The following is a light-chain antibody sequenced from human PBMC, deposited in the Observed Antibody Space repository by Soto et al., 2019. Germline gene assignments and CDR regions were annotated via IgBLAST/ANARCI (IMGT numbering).Light chain of an antibody. CDR1: QNIDNY. CDR2: ATS. Sequence: DIPMTQSPSSLSASLGDRVTITCRASQNIDNYLNWYQLKPGKAPKLLIYATSTLQSGVPSRFSGSGSGTEFTLTISSLQAEDFATYFWQESYTSPAVSFGGGTEVEIK. V-gene: IGKV1-39*01. J-gene: IGKJ4*01. CDR3: QESYTSPAVS.